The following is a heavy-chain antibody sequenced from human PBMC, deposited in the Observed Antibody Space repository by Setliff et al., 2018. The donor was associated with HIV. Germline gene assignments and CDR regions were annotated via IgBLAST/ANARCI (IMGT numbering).Heavy chain of an antibody. CDR2: SNAANGHA. V-gene: IGHV1-3*01. CDR3: ARTDYDSGKSVLDS. CDR1: GFTFSKSA. J-gene: IGHJ5*01. Sequence: GASVKVSCKASGFTFSKSAIHWVRQAPGQRLELMAWSNAANGHAKYSQKFQGRVTITRDTSATIAYMELSSLTSEDTALYFCARTDYDSGKSVLDSWGQGTLVTVSS. D-gene: IGHD3-10*01.